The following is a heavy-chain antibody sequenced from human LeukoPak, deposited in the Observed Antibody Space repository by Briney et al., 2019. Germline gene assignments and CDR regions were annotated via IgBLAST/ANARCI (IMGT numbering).Heavy chain of an antibody. CDR2: ISSGSGPT. J-gene: IGHJ3*02. CDR3: ARNSGSYFRPFDI. CDR1: GFIFSGYA. D-gene: IGHD1-26*01. V-gene: IGHV3-48*02. Sequence: GGSLRLSCSASGFIFSGYAMNGVRQAPGKGLEWVSYISSGSGPTYYADSVKGRFTISRDSAKNSLYLLMNSLRDEDTAVYYCARNSGSYFRPFDIWGQGTMVTVSS.